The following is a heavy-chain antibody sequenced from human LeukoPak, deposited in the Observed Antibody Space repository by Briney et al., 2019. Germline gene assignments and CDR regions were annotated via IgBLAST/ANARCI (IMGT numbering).Heavy chain of an antibody. D-gene: IGHD3-3*01. CDR1: GFTFSSFA. CDR3: AKHYDFWSGYSPDY. CDR2: ISGSGGTT. J-gene: IGHJ4*02. Sequence: GGSLRLSCAASGFTFSSFAMTWVRQAPGKGLEWVSAISGSGGTTYYADSVKGRFTISRDNSKNTLYLQMNSLRAEDTAVYYCAKHYDFWSGYSPDYWGQGTLVTVSS. V-gene: IGHV3-23*01.